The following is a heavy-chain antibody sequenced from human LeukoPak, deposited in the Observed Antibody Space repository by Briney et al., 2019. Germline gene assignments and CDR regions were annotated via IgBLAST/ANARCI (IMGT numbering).Heavy chain of an antibody. CDR2: IWYDGSNK. Sequence: PGRSLRLSCAASGFTFSSYGMHWVRQAPGKGLEWVAVIWYDGSNKYYADSVKGLFTISRDNSKNTLYLQMNSLRAEDTAVYYCASPDSYYYGSGSLDYWGQGTLVTVSS. CDR1: GFTFSSYG. V-gene: IGHV3-33*01. D-gene: IGHD3-10*01. CDR3: ASPDSYYYGSGSLDY. J-gene: IGHJ4*02.